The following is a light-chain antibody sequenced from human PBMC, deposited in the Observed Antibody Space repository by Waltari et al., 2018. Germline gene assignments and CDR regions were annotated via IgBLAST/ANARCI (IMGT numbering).Light chain of an antibody. Sequence: QSGLTQPPSASGSPGHSVTISCTGTSNDVGAFDYVSWYQQHPGKAPKVVISEVTKRPSGVPDRFSGSRSGNTAFLTVSGLQPEDEANYYCSSYAGTNNFVVFGGGTKLTVL. CDR2: EVT. CDR1: SNDVGAFDY. CDR3: SSYAGTNNFVV. J-gene: IGLJ2*01. V-gene: IGLV2-8*01.